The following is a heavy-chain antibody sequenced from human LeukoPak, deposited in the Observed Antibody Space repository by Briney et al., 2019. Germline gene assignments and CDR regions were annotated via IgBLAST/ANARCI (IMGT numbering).Heavy chain of an antibody. J-gene: IGHJ5*02. CDR2: ISYDGSNK. CDR1: GFTFSSYA. CDR3: ARVGIAAAGFFNWFDP. D-gene: IGHD6-13*01. Sequence: PGGSLRLSCAASGFTFSSYAMHWVRQAPGKGLEWVAVISYDGSNKYYADSVKGRFTISRDNSKNTLYLQMNSLRAEDTAVYYCARVGIAAAGFFNWFDPWGQGTLVTVSS. V-gene: IGHV3-30-3*01.